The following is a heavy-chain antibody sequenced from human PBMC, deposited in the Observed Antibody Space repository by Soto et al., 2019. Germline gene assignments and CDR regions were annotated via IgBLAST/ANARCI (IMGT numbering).Heavy chain of an antibody. Sequence: QVQLVESGGGVVQPGRSLRLSCAASGFTFSSYAMHWVRQAPGKGLEWVAVISYDGSNKYYADSVKGRFTISIDNSKNTLYLQMNSLRAEDTAVYYCAREVVPAAIYYYYYGMDVWGQGTTVTVSS. D-gene: IGHD2-2*01. CDR3: AREVVPAAIYYYYYGMDV. CDR1: GFTFSSYA. CDR2: ISYDGSNK. V-gene: IGHV3-30-3*01. J-gene: IGHJ6*02.